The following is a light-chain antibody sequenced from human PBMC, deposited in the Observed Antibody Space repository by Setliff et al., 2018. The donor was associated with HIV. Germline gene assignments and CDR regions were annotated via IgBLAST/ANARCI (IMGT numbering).Light chain of an antibody. CDR2: EVS. CDR1: SNDVGSYNY. CDR3: CSHAGSNNLYV. Sequence: QSALTQPPSAYGSPGQSVTISCTGTSNDVGSYNYVSWYQQHPGKAPKVIIYEVSKRASGVPDRFSGSKSGNTASLTVSGLQDEDEADYYCCSHAGSNNLYVFGTGTKVT. V-gene: IGLV2-8*01. J-gene: IGLJ1*01.